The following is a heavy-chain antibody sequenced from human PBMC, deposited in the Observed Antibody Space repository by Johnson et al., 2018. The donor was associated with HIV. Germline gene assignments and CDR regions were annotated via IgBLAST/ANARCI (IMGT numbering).Heavy chain of an antibody. CDR2: IYSGGRT. CDR1: GFTFSNYA. J-gene: IGHJ3*02. D-gene: IGHD6-6*01. Sequence: QVQLVESGGGVVQPGGSLRLSCAASGFTFSNYAMHWVRLAPGKGLECVSGIYSGGRTYYADSVKGRFTISRDNSKNSLYLQMNSLRAEDTAVYYCARDFSSSSNAFDIWGQGTMVTVSS. CDR3: ARDFSSSSNAFDI. V-gene: IGHV3-NL1*01.